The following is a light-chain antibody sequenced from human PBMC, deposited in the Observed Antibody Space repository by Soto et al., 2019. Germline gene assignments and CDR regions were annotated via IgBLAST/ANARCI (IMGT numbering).Light chain of an antibody. J-gene: IGKJ1*01. Sequence: DIQMTQSPSSVSASVGDRVTITCRASQDISRYLAWYQQKPGKAPKLLISAASSLQSGVPSSFSGSGSGTDFTLTISLLQVEDFSTYYWQQANGFSRTFGQGTKVEIK. V-gene: IGKV1D-12*01. CDR1: QDISRY. CDR2: AAS. CDR3: QQANGFSRT.